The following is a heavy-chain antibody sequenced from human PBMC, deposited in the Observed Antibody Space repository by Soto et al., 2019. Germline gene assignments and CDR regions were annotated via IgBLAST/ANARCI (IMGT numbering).Heavy chain of an antibody. CDR3: ARDRIHNYYDSSGRDAFDI. CDR2: ISGSGGST. Sequence: PGGSLRLSCAASGFTFSSYAMSWVRQAPGKGLEWVSAISGSGGSTYYADSVKGRFTISRDNSKNQFSLKLSSVTAADTAVYYCARDRIHNYYDSSGRDAFDIWGQGTMVTVSS. J-gene: IGHJ3*02. CDR1: GFTFSSYA. V-gene: IGHV3-23*01. D-gene: IGHD3-22*01.